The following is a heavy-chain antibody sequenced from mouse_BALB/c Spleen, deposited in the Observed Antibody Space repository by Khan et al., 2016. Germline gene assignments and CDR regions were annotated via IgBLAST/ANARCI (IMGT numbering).Heavy chain of an antibody. D-gene: IGHD2-1*01. J-gene: IGHJ2*01. CDR2: IDPETGGT. V-gene: IGHV1-15*01. CDR3: TRKGIFYGNYDFDY. Sequence: QVQLKQSGAELVRPGASVTLSCKASGYTFTDYEMHWVKQTPVHGLEWIGAIDPETGGTAYNQKFKGKATLTADKSSSTAYMELRSLTSEDSAVYYCTRKGIFYGNYDFDYWGQGTTLTVSS. CDR1: GYTFTDYE.